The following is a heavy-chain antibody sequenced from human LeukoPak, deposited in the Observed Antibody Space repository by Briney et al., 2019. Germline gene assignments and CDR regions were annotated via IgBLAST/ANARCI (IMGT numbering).Heavy chain of an antibody. CDR2: ISTYNGNT. Sequence: ASVKVSCKASGYTFTNYGISWVRQAPGQGLEWMGWISTYNGNTNYAQKLQGRVTMTTDTSTSTAYMELWSLRSDDTALYYCARDLRSSGWYYFDYWGQGTLVTVSS. V-gene: IGHV1-18*01. J-gene: IGHJ4*02. CDR3: ARDLRSSGWYYFDY. D-gene: IGHD6-19*01. CDR1: GYTFTNYG.